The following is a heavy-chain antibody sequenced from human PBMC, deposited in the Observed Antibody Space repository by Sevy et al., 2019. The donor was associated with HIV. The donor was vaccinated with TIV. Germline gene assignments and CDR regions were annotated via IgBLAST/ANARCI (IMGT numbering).Heavy chain of an antibody. D-gene: IGHD2-2*02. CDR3: ARGLEYYSSTSCYRTANWFDP. CDR1: GGSISSGGYY. J-gene: IGHJ5*02. Sequence: SETLSLTCTVSGGSISSGGYYWSWIRQHPGKGLEWIWYIYYSGSTYYNPSLKCRVTISVDTSKNQFSLKLSSVTAADTAVYYCARGLEYYSSTSCYRTANWFDPWGQGTLVTVSS. V-gene: IGHV4-31*03. CDR2: IYYSGST.